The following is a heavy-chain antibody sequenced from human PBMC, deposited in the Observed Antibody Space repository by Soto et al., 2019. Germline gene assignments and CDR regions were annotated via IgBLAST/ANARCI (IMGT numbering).Heavy chain of an antibody. CDR2: ISYDGSNK. J-gene: IGHJ3*02. CDR3: AKKYDFWTETPDAFDI. CDR1: GFTFSSYG. V-gene: IGHV3-30*18. D-gene: IGHD3-3*01. Sequence: PGGSLRLSCAASGFTFSSYGMHWVRQAPGKGLEWVAVISYDGSNKYYADSVKGRFTISRDNSKNTLYLQMNSLRAEDTAVYYCAKKYDFWTETPDAFDIWGQGTMVTVSS.